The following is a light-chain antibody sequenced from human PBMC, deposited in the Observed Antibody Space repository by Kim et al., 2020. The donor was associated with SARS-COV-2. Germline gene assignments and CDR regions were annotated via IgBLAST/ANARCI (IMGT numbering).Light chain of an antibody. CDR1: NIGSKT. CDR2: DDS. Sequence: SYELTQPFSVSVAPGKTAKITCAGNNIGSKTVHWYQQRTGQAPVLFIYDDSDRPSGIPERISGSNSGNTATLTISRVEAGDEADYYCQVWDSASDHRVFGGGTRLTVL. J-gene: IGLJ3*02. V-gene: IGLV3-21*04. CDR3: QVWDSASDHRV.